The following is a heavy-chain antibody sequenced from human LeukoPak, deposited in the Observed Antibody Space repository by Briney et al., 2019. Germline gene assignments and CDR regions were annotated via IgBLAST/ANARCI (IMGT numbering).Heavy chain of an antibody. CDR2: ISSSSSYI. CDR1: GFTFSSYS. D-gene: IGHD6-6*01. V-gene: IGHV3-21*01. J-gene: IGHJ4*02. Sequence: PGGSLRLSCAASGFTFSSYSMNWVRQAPGKGLEWVSSISSSSSYIYYADSVKGRFTISRDNAKNSLYLQMNSLRAEDTAVYYCARPDEYSSSGYYFDYWGQGTLVTVSS. CDR3: ARPDEYSSSGYYFDY.